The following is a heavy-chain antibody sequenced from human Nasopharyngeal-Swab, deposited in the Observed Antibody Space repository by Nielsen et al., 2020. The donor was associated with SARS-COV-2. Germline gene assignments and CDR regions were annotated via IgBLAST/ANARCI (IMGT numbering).Heavy chain of an antibody. V-gene: IGHV3-23*01. CDR1: GFTFSSYA. CDR3: AKRRVGAAFDY. D-gene: IGHD1-26*01. CDR2: ISGSGGST. J-gene: IGHJ4*02. Sequence: GESLKISWAGSGFTFSSYAMSWVRQAPGKGLERVSAISGSGGSTYYADSVKGRFTISRDNSKNTLYLQMNSLRAEDTAVYYCAKRRVGAAFDYWGQGTLVTVSS.